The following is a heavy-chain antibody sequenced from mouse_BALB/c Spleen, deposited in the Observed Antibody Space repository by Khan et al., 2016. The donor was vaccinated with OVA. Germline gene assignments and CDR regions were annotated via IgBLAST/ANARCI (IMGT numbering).Heavy chain of an antibody. CDR2: ISSDADYT. D-gene: IGHD4-1*01. CDR1: GFTFSSYS. Sequence: EVELVESGGDLVKPGGSLKLSCAASGFTFSSYSMSWVRQTPDKRLEWVASISSDADYTYYPDSVKGRFTISRDNAKNTLYLQMSSLKSEDTAMYYCASHLTGSFDYWGQATLVTVSA. J-gene: IGHJ3*01. CDR3: ASHLTGSFDY. V-gene: IGHV5-6*01.